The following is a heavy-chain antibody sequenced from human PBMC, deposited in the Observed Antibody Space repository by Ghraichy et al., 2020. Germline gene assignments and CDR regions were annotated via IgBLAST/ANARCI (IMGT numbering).Heavy chain of an antibody. CDR1: GGSVSSGSYY. Sequence: SETLSLTCTVSGGSVSSGSYYWSWIRQPPGKGLEWIGYIYYSGSTNYNPSLKSRVTISVDTSKNQFSLKLSSVTAADTAVYYCASVAAAGNINFDYWGQGTLVTVSS. D-gene: IGHD6-13*01. CDR2: IYYSGST. V-gene: IGHV4-61*01. CDR3: ASVAAAGNINFDY. J-gene: IGHJ4*02.